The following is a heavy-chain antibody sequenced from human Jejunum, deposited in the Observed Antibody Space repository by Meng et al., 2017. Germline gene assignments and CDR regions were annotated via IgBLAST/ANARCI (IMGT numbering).Heavy chain of an antibody. V-gene: IGHV1-18*01. CDR1: GYTFTSYG. J-gene: IGHJ4*01. Sequence: ASVKVSCKASGYTFTSYGISWVRQAPGQGLEWMGWISVYNGDTKSAHKFGGRLTMATDTSTGTAYMELGNLGPDDAAVYYCARAWEHINRIWHFDYWGHGTLVTVSS. CDR3: ARAWEHINRIWHFDY. CDR2: ISVYNGDT. D-gene: IGHD1-26*01.